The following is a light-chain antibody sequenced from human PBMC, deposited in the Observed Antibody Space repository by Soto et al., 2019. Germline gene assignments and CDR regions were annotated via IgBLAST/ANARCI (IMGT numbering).Light chain of an antibody. J-gene: IGLJ2*01. CDR3: QVWDSSSEHPGVV. V-gene: IGLV3-21*02. CDR2: DDS. CDR1: NIGSKR. Sequence: SYELTQPPSVSVAPGQTARITCGGNNIGSKRVHWYQQKPGQAPVLVVYDDSDRPSGIPERFSGSNSGNTATLTISRVEAGDEADYYCQVWDSSSEHPGVVFGGGTKLTVL.